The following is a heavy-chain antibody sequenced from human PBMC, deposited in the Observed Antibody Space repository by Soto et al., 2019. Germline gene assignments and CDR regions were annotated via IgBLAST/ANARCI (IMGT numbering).Heavy chain of an antibody. CDR1: GFTFTDYY. CDR2: VSRGGSTT. D-gene: IGHD3-10*01. J-gene: IGHJ4*02. Sequence: QVQLVESGGGLVKPGGSLRLSCAASGFTFTDYYMSWIRQAPGKGLEWVSYVSRGGSTTYYADSVKGRFTISRDNAKTSVYLQMNSLRAEDTAVYYCARNYYGSGSTYFDYWGQGILVTVSS. CDR3: ARNYYGSGSTYFDY. V-gene: IGHV3-11*01.